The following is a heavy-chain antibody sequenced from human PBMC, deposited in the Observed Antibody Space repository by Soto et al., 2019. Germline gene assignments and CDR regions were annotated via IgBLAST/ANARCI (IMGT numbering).Heavy chain of an antibody. J-gene: IGHJ6*03. CDR3: AKGGGYCSSTSCYDEDYYYYYYMDV. Sequence: GSLRLSCAASGFTFSSYAMSWVRQAPGKGLEWVSAISGSGGSTYYADSVKGRFTISRDNSKNTLYLQMNSLRAEDTAVYYCAKGGGYCSSTSCYDEDYYYYYYMDVWGKGT. D-gene: IGHD2-2*01. CDR2: ISGSGGST. V-gene: IGHV3-23*01. CDR1: GFTFSSYA.